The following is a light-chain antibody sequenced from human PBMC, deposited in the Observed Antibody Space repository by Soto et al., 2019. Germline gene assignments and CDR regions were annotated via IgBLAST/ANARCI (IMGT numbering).Light chain of an antibody. Sequence: DIKLTQSPSSLSASVGDRVTITCRASLRISNYLNWYQQKPGKAPKLLIYGASTLQSGVPSRFSGSGSGTDFTLTITNLQPEDSATYFCQQSHSTPLTFGVGTKLEI. V-gene: IGKV1-39*01. J-gene: IGKJ4*01. CDR3: QQSHSTPLT. CDR2: GAS. CDR1: LRISNY.